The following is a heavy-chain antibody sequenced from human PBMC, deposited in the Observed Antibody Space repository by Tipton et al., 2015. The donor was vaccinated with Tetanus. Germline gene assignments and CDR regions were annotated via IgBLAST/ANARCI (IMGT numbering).Heavy chain of an antibody. CDR3: VRATEHDIMTGYDN. D-gene: IGHD3-9*01. V-gene: IGHV4-34*01. CDR2: VDDSGST. Sequence: TLSLICAVYGGSLSRYYWTWIRQPPGKGLEWIGEVDDSGSTNYSPSLKSRVTISVDKAKNQFSLKSTSVTAADTAVYYCVRATEHDIMTGYDNWGPGTQVAVSS. CDR1: GGSLSRYY. J-gene: IGHJ4*02.